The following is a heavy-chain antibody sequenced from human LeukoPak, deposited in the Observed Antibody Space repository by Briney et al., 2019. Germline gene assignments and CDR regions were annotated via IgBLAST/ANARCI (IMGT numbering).Heavy chain of an antibody. CDR2: INANSGGT. CDR3: ARGRLGTWFGELKA. CDR1: GYTLTGYY. D-gene: IGHD3-10*01. J-gene: IGHJ5*02. V-gene: IGHV1-2*02. Sequence: ASVKDSCKASGYTLTGYYMHWVRQAPGQGLEWMGWINANSGGTKYAQKFQGRVTMTRDTSISTAYMELSSLRSDDTAVYYCARGRLGTWFGELKAWGQGTLVTVSS.